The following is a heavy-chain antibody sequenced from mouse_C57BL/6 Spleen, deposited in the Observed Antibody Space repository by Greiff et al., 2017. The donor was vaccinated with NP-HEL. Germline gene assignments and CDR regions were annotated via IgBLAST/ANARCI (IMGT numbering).Heavy chain of an antibody. V-gene: IGHV5-6*02. CDR2: ISSGGSYT. CDR3: ARPPSTMVTTGFAY. D-gene: IGHD2-2*01. J-gene: IGHJ3*01. CDR1: GFTFSSYG. Sequence: EVKLVESGGDLVKPGGSLKLSCAASGFTFSSYGMSWVRQTPDKRLEWVATISSGGSYTYYPDSVKGRFTISRDNAKNTLYLQMSSLKSEDTAMYYCARPPSTMVTTGFAYWGQGTLVTVSA.